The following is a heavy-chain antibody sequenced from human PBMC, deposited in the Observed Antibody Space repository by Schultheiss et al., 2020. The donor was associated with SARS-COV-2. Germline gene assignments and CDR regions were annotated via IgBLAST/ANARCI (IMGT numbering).Heavy chain of an antibody. CDR2: INHSGST. D-gene: IGHD6-13*01. CDR3: AREAGNFCVDV. V-gene: IGHV4-34*01. CDR1: GGSFSGYY. J-gene: IGHJ6*02. Sequence: SETLSLTCAVYGGSFSGYYWSWIRQSPGKGLEWIGEINHSGSTNYNPSLKSRVTISVDTSKNQFSLKLSSVTAADTAVYYCAREAGNFCVDVWGQGTTVTVSS.